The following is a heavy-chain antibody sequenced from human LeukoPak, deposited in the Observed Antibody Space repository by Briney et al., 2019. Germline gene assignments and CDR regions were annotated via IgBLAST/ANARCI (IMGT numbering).Heavy chain of an antibody. Sequence: ASVKVSCKASGYTFTSYYMHWVRQAPGQGLEWMGIINPSGGSTSYAQKFQGRVTMTRDTSTSTVYMELSSLRSEDTAVYYCARSYSGSSWTEYYYYYYYMDVWGKGTTVTVSS. D-gene: IGHD6-13*01. CDR3: ARSYSGSSWTEYYYYYYYMDV. CDR2: INPSGGST. V-gene: IGHV1-46*01. CDR1: GYTFTSYY. J-gene: IGHJ6*03.